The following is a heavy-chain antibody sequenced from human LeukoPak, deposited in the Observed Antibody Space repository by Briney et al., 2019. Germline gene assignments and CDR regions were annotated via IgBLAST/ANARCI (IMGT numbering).Heavy chain of an antibody. CDR2: IYKDGKI. CDR1: GFTVSSTY. Sequence: GGSLRLSCAASGFTVSSTYMSWVRQAPGKGLEWVSVIYKDGKIYYIDSVKGRFTISRDTSKNTLYLQMNSLRVEDTAVYYCTTKGSGYYLTYYFDYWGQGTLVTVSS. CDR3: TTKGSGYYLTYYFDY. J-gene: IGHJ4*02. V-gene: IGHV3-53*01. D-gene: IGHD3-22*01.